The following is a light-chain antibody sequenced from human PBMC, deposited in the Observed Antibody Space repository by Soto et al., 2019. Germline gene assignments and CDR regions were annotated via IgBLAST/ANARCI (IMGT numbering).Light chain of an antibody. CDR1: QSISAW. Sequence: DIQMTQSPSTLFASVGDTVTITCRASQSISAWLAWYQQRPGKAPKLLIYDASSLESGVPSRFSGSGSGTEFTLTISSLQPDDFATYYCQQYNSYSQTWTFGQGTKVDI. J-gene: IGKJ1*01. CDR2: DAS. V-gene: IGKV1-5*01. CDR3: QQYNSYSQTWT.